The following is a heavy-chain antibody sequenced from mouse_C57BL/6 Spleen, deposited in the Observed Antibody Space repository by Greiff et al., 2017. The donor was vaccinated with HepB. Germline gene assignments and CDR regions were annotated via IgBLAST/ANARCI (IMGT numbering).Heavy chain of an antibody. J-gene: IGHJ2*01. Sequence: VQLQQSGPELVKPGASVKISCKASGYTFTDYYMNWVKQSHGKSLEWIGDINPNNGGTSYNQKFKGKATLTVDKSSSTAYMELRSLTSEDSAVYYCARSLITTVVADYWGQGTTLTVSS. CDR2: INPNNGGT. D-gene: IGHD1-1*01. V-gene: IGHV1-26*01. CDR3: ARSLITTVVADY. CDR1: GYTFTDYY.